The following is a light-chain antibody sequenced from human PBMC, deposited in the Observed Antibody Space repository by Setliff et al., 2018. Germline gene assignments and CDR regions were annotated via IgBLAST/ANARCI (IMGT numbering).Light chain of an antibody. CDR1: SXNFXSRS. V-gene: IGLV1-44*01. J-gene: IGLJ1*01. Sequence: QSALTQPPSASGTPGQRVTVSCSGSSXNFXSRSXXXXXXXXXXPPKLLIXXXNQRPSGVPDRFSGSKSGSSASLAISGLQSEDEADYYCAAENDNLNGYVFGTGTKVTVL. CDR3: AAENDNLNGYV. CDR2: XXN.